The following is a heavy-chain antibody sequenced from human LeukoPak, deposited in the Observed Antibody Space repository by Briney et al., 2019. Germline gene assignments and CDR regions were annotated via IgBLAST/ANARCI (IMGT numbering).Heavy chain of an antibody. CDR1: GGSISSYY. J-gene: IGHJ5*02. CDR3: ARLYNWFDP. V-gene: IGHV4-59*12. Sequence: SETLSLTCTVSGGSISSYYWSWIRQPPGKGLEWIGYIYYSGSTNYNPSLKSRVTISVDTSKNQFSLKLSSVTAADTAVYYCARLYNWFDPWGQGTLVTVSS. CDR2: IYYSGST.